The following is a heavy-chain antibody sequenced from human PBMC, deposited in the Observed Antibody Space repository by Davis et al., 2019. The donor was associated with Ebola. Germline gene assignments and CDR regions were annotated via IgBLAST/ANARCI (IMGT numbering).Heavy chain of an antibody. J-gene: IGHJ2*01. CDR3: ARFVGGADYGCFDL. Sequence: GESLKISCAASGFTFSSHGMHWVRQAPGKGLEWVAVIWYDGSKKYYADFVEGRFTISRDNSKNTLFLQMDSLRVEDTAVYHCARFVGGADYGCFDLWGRGTLVTVSS. CDR1: GFTFSSHG. V-gene: IGHV3-33*01. CDR2: IWYDGSKK. D-gene: IGHD2-21*01.